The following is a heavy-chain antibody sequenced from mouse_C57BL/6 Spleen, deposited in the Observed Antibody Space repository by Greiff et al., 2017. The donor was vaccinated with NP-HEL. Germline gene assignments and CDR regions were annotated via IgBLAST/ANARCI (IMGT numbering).Heavy chain of an antibody. Sequence: EVMLVESGGGLVKPGGSLKLSCAASGFTFSDYGMHWVRQAPEKGLEWVAYISSGSSTIYYADTVKGRFTISRDNAKNTLFLQMTSLRSEDTAMYYCARDDYGGDYFDYWGQGTTLTVSS. CDR2: ISSGSSTI. V-gene: IGHV5-17*01. J-gene: IGHJ2*01. D-gene: IGHD2-4*01. CDR1: GFTFSDYG. CDR3: ARDDYGGDYFDY.